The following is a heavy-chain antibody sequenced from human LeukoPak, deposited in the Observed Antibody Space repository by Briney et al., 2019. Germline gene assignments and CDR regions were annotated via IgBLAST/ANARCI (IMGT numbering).Heavy chain of an antibody. D-gene: IGHD3-10*01. CDR3: AAESSRYYGSGSYYRYYYYGMDV. CDR1: GFTFTSSA. Sequence: SVKVSCKASGFTFTSSAVQWVRQARGQRLEWIGWIVVGSGNTNYAQKFQEGVTITRDMSTSTAYMELSSLRSEDTAVYYCAAESSRYYGSGSYYRYYYYGMDVWGKGTTVTVSS. J-gene: IGHJ6*04. CDR2: IVVGSGNT. V-gene: IGHV1-58*01.